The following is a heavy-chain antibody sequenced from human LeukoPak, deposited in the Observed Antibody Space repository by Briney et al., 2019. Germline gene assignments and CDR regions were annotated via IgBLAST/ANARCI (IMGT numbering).Heavy chain of an antibody. CDR3: ARDRGYCSGGSCRSSGGMDV. J-gene: IGHJ6*02. V-gene: IGHV3-30-3*01. D-gene: IGHD2-15*01. CDR2: ISYDGSNK. Sequence: GGSLRLSCAASGFTFSSYEMNWVRQAPGKGLEWVAVISYDGSNKYYADSVKGRFTISRDNSKNTLYLQMNSLRAEDTAVYYCARDRGYCSGGSCRSSGGMDVWGQGTTVTVSS. CDR1: GFTFSSYE.